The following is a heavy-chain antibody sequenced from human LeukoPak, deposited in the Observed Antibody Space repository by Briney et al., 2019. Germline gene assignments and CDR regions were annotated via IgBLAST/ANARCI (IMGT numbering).Heavy chain of an antibody. V-gene: IGHV1-24*01. CDR2: FDPEDGET. CDR1: GYTLTELS. D-gene: IGHD6-13*01. CDR3: ATPRDYSSSRNRYFAY. J-gene: IGHJ4*02. Sequence: GASVTVSCKVSGYTLTELSMHWVRQDPGKGLEWMGGFDPEDGETIYAQKFQGRVTMTEDTSTDTAYMELSSLRSEGTAVYYCATPRDYSSSRNRYFAYWGQGSLVTVSS.